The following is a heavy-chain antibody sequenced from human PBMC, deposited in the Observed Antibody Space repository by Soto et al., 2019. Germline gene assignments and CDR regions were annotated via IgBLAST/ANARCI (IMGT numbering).Heavy chain of an antibody. D-gene: IGHD2-15*01. CDR1: GFTFSSYS. CDR2: ISSSSSTI. CDR3: AREPIVVVVAATGAFDI. Sequence: GGSLRLSCAASGFTFSSYSMNWVRQAPGKGLEWVSYISSSSSTIYYADSVKGRFTISRDNAKNSLYLQMNSLRAEDTAVYYCAREPIVVVVAATGAFDIWGQGTMVTVSS. V-gene: IGHV3-48*01. J-gene: IGHJ3*02.